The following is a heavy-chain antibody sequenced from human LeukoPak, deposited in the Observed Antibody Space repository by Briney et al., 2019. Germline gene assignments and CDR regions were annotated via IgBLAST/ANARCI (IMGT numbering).Heavy chain of an antibody. CDR1: GYTFTIYA. CDR3: ARDPGLRYFDWLLRTTDYYYYGMDV. J-gene: IGHJ6*02. CDR2: INTNTGNP. Sequence: ASVKVSCRASGYTFTIYAMNWVRQAPGQGLEWMGWINTNTGNPTYAQGFTGRFVFSLDTSVSTAYLQISSLKAEDTAVYYRARDPGLRYFDWLLRTTDYYYYGMDVWGQGTTVTVSS. D-gene: IGHD3-9*01. V-gene: IGHV7-4-1*02.